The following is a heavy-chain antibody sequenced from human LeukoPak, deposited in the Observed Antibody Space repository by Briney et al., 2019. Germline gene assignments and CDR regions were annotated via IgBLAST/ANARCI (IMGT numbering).Heavy chain of an antibody. CDR1: GGTFSSYA. J-gene: IGHJ4*02. D-gene: IGHD1-26*01. CDR3: AKDREGGSYSVPNFDY. V-gene: IGHV3-23*01. Sequence: SCKASGGTFSSYAMSWVRQAPGKGLEWVSAISGSGGSTYYADSVKGRFTISRDNSKNTLYLQMNSLRAEDTAVYYCAKDREGGSYSVPNFDYWGQGTLVTVSS. CDR2: ISGSGGST.